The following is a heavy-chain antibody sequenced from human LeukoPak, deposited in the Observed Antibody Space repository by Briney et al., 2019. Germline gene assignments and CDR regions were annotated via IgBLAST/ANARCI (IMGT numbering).Heavy chain of an antibody. J-gene: IGHJ4*02. CDR2: IYYRGST. CDR3: ARGRVGGNRYFDY. Sequence: SETLSLTFSVSGGSIRCYHWRWSREPPGRGVGSNGYIYYRGSTHSNPSLKSHDTISVDTSKNEFSLKRSSVTAADTAVYYCARGRVGGNRYFDYWGQGTLVTVSS. D-gene: IGHD4-23*01. CDR1: GGSIRCYH. V-gene: IGHV4-59*13.